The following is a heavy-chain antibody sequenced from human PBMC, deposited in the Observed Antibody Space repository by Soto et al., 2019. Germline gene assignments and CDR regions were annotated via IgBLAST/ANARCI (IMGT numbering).Heavy chain of an antibody. CDR3: ARVAWLVYRQAFDI. Sequence: PSGSLKLACAACGVTVSSYELNWVRKDPGKGLEWVSYISSSGSTIYYADSVKGRFTISRDNAKNSLYLQMNSLRAEDTAVYYCARVAWLVYRQAFDIWGQGTMVT. CDR2: ISSSGSTI. D-gene: IGHD6-19*01. CDR1: GVTVSSYE. J-gene: IGHJ3*02. V-gene: IGHV3-48*03.